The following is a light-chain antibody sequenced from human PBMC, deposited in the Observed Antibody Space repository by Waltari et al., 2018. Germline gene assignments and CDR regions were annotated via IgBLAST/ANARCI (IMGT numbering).Light chain of an antibody. CDR1: QGITNS. CDR2: AAS. CDR3: QQSYSTLPYT. V-gene: IGKV1-NL1*01. J-gene: IGKJ2*01. Sequence: DIQMTQSPSSLSASVGDRVTITCRASQGITNSLAWYQQKPGKAPKLLLSAASRLEGGVPSRFSGSGSGTDYTLTISSLQPEDFATYFCQQSYSTLPYTFGQGTKLEIK.